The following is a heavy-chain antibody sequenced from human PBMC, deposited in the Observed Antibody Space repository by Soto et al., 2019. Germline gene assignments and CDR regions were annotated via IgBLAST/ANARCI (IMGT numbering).Heavy chain of an antibody. CDR3: AWGWIGEFLFDC. Sequence: EVQLLDSGGGLVPPGGSLRLSCAASGFTFSNCGMSWVRQTPGKGLEWVSGISVGGGTHYADSVKGRFTISRDNSKNTLFLQMTTVTGEDTAVYYCAWGWIGEFLFDCWGQGTLVTVSS. CDR1: GFTFSNCG. J-gene: IGHJ4*02. D-gene: IGHD3-10*01. V-gene: IGHV3-23*01. CDR2: ISVGGGT.